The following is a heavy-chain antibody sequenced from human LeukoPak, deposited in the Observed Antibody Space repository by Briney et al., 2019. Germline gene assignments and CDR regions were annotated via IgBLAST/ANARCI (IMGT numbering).Heavy chain of an antibody. D-gene: IGHD3-16*01. Sequence: PGGSLRLSCTASGFTFRSVWMTWVRQAPGKGLEWVGRIKSRTDGETTDYAAPVKGRFSISRDDSENTLYLQMNSLKNEDTAVYFCTTVHGAGPVNFDYWGQGSLVTVSS. J-gene: IGHJ4*02. V-gene: IGHV3-15*01. CDR3: TTVHGAGPVNFDY. CDR2: IKSRTDGETT. CDR1: GFTFRSVW.